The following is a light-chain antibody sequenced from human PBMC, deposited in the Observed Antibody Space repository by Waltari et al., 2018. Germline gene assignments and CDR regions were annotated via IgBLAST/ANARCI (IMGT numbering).Light chain of an antibody. V-gene: IGKV4-1*01. J-gene: IGKJ1*01. CDR2: WAS. CDR1: QSVLYSSNNKNY. Sequence: DIVMTQSPDSLAVSLGERVTINCKSSQSVLYSSNNKNYLAWYQLKPGQPPKLLIYWASTRESGVPDRFSGSGSGTDFTLTISSLQAEDVAVYYCQQYYSTPQTFGQGTKVEIK. CDR3: QQYYSTPQT.